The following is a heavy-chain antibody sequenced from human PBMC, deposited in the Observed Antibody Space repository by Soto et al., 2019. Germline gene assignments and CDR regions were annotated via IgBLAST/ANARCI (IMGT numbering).Heavy chain of an antibody. V-gene: IGHV3-53*01. Sequence: GGSLRLSCAASGFTVSRNYMSWVRQAPGKGLERVSVILSGDSTNYAEAVEGGFTTTRGDTKNIPYLQQNSLRTDDKTVDYYWRGPESAHTAFVRSFFDYWGQGILVTVSS. CDR1: GFTVSRNY. D-gene: IGHD5-18*01. J-gene: IGHJ4*02. CDR3: WRGPESAHTAFVRSFFDY. CDR2: ILSGDST.